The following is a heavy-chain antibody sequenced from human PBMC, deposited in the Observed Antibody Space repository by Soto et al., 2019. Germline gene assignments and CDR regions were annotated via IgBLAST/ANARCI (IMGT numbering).Heavy chain of an antibody. J-gene: IGHJ4*02. Sequence: EVQLVESGGGLVQPGGSLRLSCAASGFTVSSNYMSWVRQAPGKGLEWVSVIYTGGSTYYADSVKGRFTISRDNSKNTLYLQMNSLRSEDTAVYYCARDYGGSGRFDYWGQGTLVTVSS. D-gene: IGHD4-17*01. CDR3: ARDYGGSGRFDY. CDR2: IYTGGST. CDR1: GFTVSSNY. V-gene: IGHV3-66*01.